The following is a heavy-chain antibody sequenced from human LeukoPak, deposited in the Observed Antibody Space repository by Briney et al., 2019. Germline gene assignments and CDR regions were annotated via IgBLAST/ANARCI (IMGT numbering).Heavy chain of an antibody. CDR3: AKKARIQLFTYYYMDV. D-gene: IGHD5-18*01. J-gene: IGHJ6*03. Sequence: PGGSLRLSCAASGFTFSSYAMSWVRQAPGKGLEWVSAISGSGGSTYYADSVKGRFTISRDNSKNTLYLQMNSLRAEDTAVYYCAKKARIQLFTYYYMDVWGKGTTVTVSS. CDR2: ISGSGGST. V-gene: IGHV3-23*01. CDR1: GFTFSSYA.